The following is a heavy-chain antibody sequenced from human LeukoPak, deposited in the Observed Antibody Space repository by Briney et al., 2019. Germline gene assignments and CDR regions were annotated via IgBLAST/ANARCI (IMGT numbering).Heavy chain of an antibody. CDR3: ARTMVRGVISVNGMDV. CDR1: GGSFSGYY. J-gene: IGHJ6*02. CDR2: INHSGST. V-gene: IGHV4-34*01. D-gene: IGHD3-10*01. Sequence: SETLSLTCAVYGGSFSGYYWSWIRQPPGKGLEWIGEINHSGSTNYNPSLKSRVTISVDTSKNQFSLKLSPVTAADTAVYYCARTMVRGVISVNGMDVWGQGTTVTVSS.